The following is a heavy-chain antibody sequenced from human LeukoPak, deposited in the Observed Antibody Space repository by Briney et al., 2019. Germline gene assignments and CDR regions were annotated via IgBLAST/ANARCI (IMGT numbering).Heavy chain of an antibody. D-gene: IGHD6-13*01. Sequence: GGSLRLSCAASEFTVSSSYMNWVCQAPGKGLEWVSNIYSGGSTNYADSVKGRFTISRDNSKNTLYLQMNSLRAEDTAVYYCARDSSSYYGMDVWGQGTTVTVSS. CDR2: IYSGGST. V-gene: IGHV3-66*01. CDR1: EFTVSSSY. J-gene: IGHJ6*02. CDR3: ARDSSSYYGMDV.